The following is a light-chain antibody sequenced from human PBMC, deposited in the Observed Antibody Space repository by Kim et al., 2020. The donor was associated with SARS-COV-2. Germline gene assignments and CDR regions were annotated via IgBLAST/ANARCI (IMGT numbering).Light chain of an antibody. J-gene: IGKJ1*01. Sequence: ASVGDRVTITCRASQDINTRLAWYQQRPGMVPKLLIDGASSLQSGVPSRFSGSGSGTDFTLTIWSLQPEDFATYYCQQANNFPWTFGQGTKVDIK. CDR3: QQANNFPWT. V-gene: IGKV1-12*01. CDR2: GAS. CDR1: QDINTR.